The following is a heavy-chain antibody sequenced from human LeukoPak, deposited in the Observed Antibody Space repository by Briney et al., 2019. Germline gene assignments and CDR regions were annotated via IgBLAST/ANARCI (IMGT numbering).Heavy chain of an antibody. Sequence: GGSLRLSCAASGFTFSSYSMNWVRLAPGKGLEWVSSITSSSSYIYYADSVKGRFPISRDNAKNSLYLQMNSLRAEDTAVYYCARDPSSGWYGYAFDVWGQGTMVTVSS. V-gene: IGHV3-21*01. CDR2: ITSSSSYI. J-gene: IGHJ3*01. CDR3: ARDPSSGWYGYAFDV. CDR1: GFTFSSYS. D-gene: IGHD6-19*01.